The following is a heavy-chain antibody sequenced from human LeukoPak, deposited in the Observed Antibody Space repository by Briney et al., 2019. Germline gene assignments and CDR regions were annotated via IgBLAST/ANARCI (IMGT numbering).Heavy chain of an antibody. D-gene: IGHD5-18*01. Sequence: GGSLRLSCVASGLTFSSYGMTWVRQAPGEGPEWVSVISSSAGGTYYADSVKGRFTISRDNSKNTLYLQMNSLRAEDTAVYYCAKGSGRGYSYGLEYWGQGTLVTVSS. CDR1: GLTFSSYG. J-gene: IGHJ4*02. V-gene: IGHV3-23*01. CDR3: AKGSGRGYSYGLEY. CDR2: ISSSAGGT.